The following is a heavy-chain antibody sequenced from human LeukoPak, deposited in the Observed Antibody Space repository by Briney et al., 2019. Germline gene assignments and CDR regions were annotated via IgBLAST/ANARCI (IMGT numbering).Heavy chain of an antibody. V-gene: IGHV4-4*07. CDR3: AVGERVVQAVRQYYFDY. Sequence: SETLSLTCTVSGGSISSYYWSWIRQPAGKGLEWIGRIYTSGSTNYNPSLKSRVTMSVDTSKNQFSLKLSSVTAADTAVYYCAVGERVVQAVRQYYFDYWGQGTLVTVSS. D-gene: IGHD3-10*01. CDR2: IYTSGST. J-gene: IGHJ4*02. CDR1: GGSISSYY.